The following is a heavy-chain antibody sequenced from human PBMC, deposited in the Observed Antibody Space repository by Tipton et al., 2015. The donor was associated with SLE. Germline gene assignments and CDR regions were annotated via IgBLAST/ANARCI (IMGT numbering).Heavy chain of an antibody. Sequence: SLKLSCAASGFTFSSYHMSWIRQAPGKGLEWVSTISADGGFTCYSDSVKGRFTFSRDNSKATLFLQMNSLRGDDTAVYYCSRPSLYGDDWYFDLWGRGTLVTVSS. CDR1: GFTFSSYH. CDR3: SRPSLYGDDWYFDL. V-gene: IGHV3-23*01. J-gene: IGHJ2*01. D-gene: IGHD4-17*01. CDR2: ISADGGFT.